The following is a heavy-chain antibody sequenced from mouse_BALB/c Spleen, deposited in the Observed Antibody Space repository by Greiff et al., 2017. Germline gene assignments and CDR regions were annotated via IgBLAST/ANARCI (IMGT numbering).Heavy chain of an antibody. Sequence: EVKLVESGGGLVKPGGSLKLSCAASGFTFSSYAMSWVRQTPEKRLEWVATISSGGSYTYYPDSVKGRFTISRDNAKNTLYLQMSSLRSEDTAMYYCARSTVDYWGQGTTLTVSS. J-gene: IGHJ2*01. CDR3: ARSTVDY. CDR2: ISSGGSYT. D-gene: IGHD1-1*01. CDR1: GFTFSSYA. V-gene: IGHV5-9-3*01.